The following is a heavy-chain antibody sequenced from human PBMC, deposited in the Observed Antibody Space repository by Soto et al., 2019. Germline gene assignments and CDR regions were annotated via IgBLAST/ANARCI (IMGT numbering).Heavy chain of an antibody. Sequence: SVKVSCKDSGGLFSSFAISWVRQAPGQGLEWMGGIIPVFGTTNYAQKFQGRVTITADESTNTAYMELSSLTSDDTGMYYCARGGGPYVWFNEFWGQGTQVTVSS. CDR2: IIPVFGTT. CDR1: GGLFSSFA. D-gene: IGHD3-16*01. CDR3: ARGGGPYVWFNEF. V-gene: IGHV1-69*13. J-gene: IGHJ4*02.